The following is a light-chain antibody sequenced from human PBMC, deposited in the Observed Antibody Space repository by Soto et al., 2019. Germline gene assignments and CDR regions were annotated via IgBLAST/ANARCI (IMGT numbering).Light chain of an antibody. CDR2: EVS. Sequence: QSALGHPPSVSWSPGHSVTISCTGTSSDVGSYNRVSWYQQPPGTAPKLMIYEVSNRPSGVPDRFSGSKSGNTASLTISGLQAEEEADYYCSLYTSSTNVVFGTGTKVTVL. J-gene: IGLJ1*01. CDR3: SLYTSSTNVV. V-gene: IGLV2-18*01. CDR1: SSDVGSYNR.